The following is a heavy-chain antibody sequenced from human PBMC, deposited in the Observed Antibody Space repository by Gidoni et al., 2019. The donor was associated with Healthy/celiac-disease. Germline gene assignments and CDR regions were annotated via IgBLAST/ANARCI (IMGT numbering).Heavy chain of an antibody. CDR3: TRVANSCLDY. CDR2: IRSKAYGGTT. V-gene: IGHV3-49*04. CDR1: GFTFGDYA. Sequence: EVQLVESGGGLVQPGRSLRLSCTASGFTFGDYAMSWVRQAPGKGLEWVGFIRSKAYGGTTEYAASVKGRFTISRDDSKSIAYLQMNSLKTEDTAVYYCTRVANSCLDYWGQGTLVTVSS. J-gene: IGHJ4*02. D-gene: IGHD2-15*01.